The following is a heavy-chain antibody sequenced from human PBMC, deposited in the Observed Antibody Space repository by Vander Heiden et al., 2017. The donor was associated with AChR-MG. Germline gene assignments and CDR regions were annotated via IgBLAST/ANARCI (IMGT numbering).Heavy chain of an antibody. J-gene: IGHJ4*02. V-gene: IGHV3-30*02. CDR2: IRYDGSNK. CDR1: GFTFSSYG. Sequence: QVQLVESGGGVVQPGGSLRLSCAASGFTFSSYGMHWVRQAPGKGLEGVAFIRYDGSNKYYADSVKGRFTISRDNSKNTLYLQMNSLRAEDTAVYYCAKDTRKYQLLLSLGFDYWGQGTLVTVSS. CDR3: AKDTRKYQLLLSLGFDY. D-gene: IGHD2-2*01.